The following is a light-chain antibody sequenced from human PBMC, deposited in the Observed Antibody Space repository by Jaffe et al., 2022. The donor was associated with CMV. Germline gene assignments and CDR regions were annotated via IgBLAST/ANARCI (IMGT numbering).Light chain of an antibody. V-gene: IGLV1-47*01. CDR1: SSNIRTNY. Sequence: QSVLTQPLSAFGTPGQRVVIPCSGSSSNIRTNYVFWYQQFPGTAPKLLIFRNNQRPSGVPDRFSASKSGASAYLAISGLRSEDEADYYCATWDDTLSGPIFGGGTKVAVL. J-gene: IGLJ2*01. CDR2: RNN. CDR3: ATWDDTLSGPI.